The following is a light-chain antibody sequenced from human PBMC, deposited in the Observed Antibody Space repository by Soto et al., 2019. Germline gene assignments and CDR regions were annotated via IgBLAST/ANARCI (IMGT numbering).Light chain of an antibody. CDR2: GNS. CDR1: SSNIGAGYD. CDR3: QSCDRSLSGVV. V-gene: IGLV1-40*01. Sequence: QSVLTQPPSVSGAPGQRVTISCTGSSSNIGAGYDVHWYQQLPGTAPKLLIYGNSNRPSKVPDRFSGSKSGTSASLAITGLQAEDEADYYCQSCDRSLSGVVFGGGTKLTVL. J-gene: IGLJ2*01.